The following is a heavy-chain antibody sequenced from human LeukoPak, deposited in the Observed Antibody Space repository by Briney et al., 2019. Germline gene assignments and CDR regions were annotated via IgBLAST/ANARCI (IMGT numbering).Heavy chain of an antibody. CDR2: TNHSGST. D-gene: IGHD6-13*01. V-gene: IGHV4-34*01. CDR1: GGSFSGYY. Sequence: PSETLSLTCAVYGGSFSGYYWSWIRQPPGKGLEWIGETNHSGSTNYNPSLKSRVTISVDTSKNQFSLKLSSVTAADTAVYYCARVASSSWYFGYYYYYGMDVWGKGTTVTVSS. J-gene: IGHJ6*04. CDR3: ARVASSSWYFGYYYYYGMDV.